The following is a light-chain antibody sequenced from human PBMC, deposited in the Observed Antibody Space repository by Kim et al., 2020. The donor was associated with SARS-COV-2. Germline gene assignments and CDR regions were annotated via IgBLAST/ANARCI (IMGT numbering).Light chain of an antibody. Sequence: EIVMTQSPATLSVSPGERATLSCRASQSVSSNLAWYQQKPGQAPRLLIYGASTRATGIPARFSGSGSGTEFTLTISSLQSEDFAVYCRQQYNNWPPYTFGQGTKLEIK. CDR2: GAS. CDR3: QQYNNWPPYT. V-gene: IGKV3-15*01. CDR1: QSVSSN. J-gene: IGKJ2*01.